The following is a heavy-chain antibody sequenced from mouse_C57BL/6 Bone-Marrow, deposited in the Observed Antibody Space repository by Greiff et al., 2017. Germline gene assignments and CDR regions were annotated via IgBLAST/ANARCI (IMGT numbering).Heavy chain of an antibody. CDR2: ISSGGSYT. CDR3: ARQLAMDY. J-gene: IGHJ4*01. Sequence: EVHLVESGGDLVKPGGSLKLSCAASGFTFSSYGMSWVRQTPDKRLEWVATISSGGSYTYYPDSVKGRFTISRDNAKNTLYLQMSSLKSEDTAMYYCARQLAMDYWGQGTSVTVSS. CDR1: GFTFSSYG. V-gene: IGHV5-6*01.